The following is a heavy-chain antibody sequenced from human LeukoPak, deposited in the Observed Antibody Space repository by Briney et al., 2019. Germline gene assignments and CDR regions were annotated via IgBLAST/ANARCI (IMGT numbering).Heavy chain of an antibody. D-gene: IGHD3-10*01. CDR2: FHYSGST. V-gene: IGHV4-59*01. Sequence: SETLSLTCTVSGGSISSYYWNWIRQPPGEGLEWIGYFHYSGSTNYNPSLKSRVTISVDTSKNQFSLKLSSGTAADTAVYYCAGGGASGSHLHWFDPWGQGTLVTVSS. CDR3: AGGGASGSHLHWFDP. CDR1: GGSISSYY. J-gene: IGHJ5*02.